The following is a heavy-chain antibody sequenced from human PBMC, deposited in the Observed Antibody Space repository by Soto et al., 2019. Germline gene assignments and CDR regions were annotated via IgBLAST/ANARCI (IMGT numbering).Heavy chain of an antibody. CDR3: ARGGVDYAMDV. V-gene: IGHV3-30-3*01. CDR2: ISYDESNQ. CDR1: GFTFSRYT. J-gene: IGHJ6*02. Sequence: VQLVESGGGVVQPGRSLRLSCAASGFTFSRYTMHWVRQAPGKGLEWVALISYDESNQYYADSVKGRFTISRDTSKNTLYLQMNSLRPEDTAVYYCARGGVDYAMDVWGQGTTVTVSS. D-gene: IGHD2-8*01.